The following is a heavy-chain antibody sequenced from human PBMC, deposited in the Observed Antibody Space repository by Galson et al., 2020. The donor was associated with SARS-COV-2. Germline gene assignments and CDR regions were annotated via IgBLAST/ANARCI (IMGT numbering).Heavy chain of an antibody. Sequence: GSLRLPFSASGFTFSSYAMHWFRQAPGKGLEWVAVISYDGSNKYYADSVNGRFTISRDNSKNTLYLQMNSLRAEDTAVYYCARGYDILTGYLYFDYWGQGTLVTVSS. CDR3: ARGYDILTGYLYFDY. D-gene: IGHD3-9*01. CDR2: ISYDGSNK. J-gene: IGHJ4*02. V-gene: IGHV3-30-3*01. CDR1: GFTFSSYA.